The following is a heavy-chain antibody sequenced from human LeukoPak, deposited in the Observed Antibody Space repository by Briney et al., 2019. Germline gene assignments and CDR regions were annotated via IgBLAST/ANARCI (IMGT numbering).Heavy chain of an antibody. CDR1: GGTFSSYA. CDR2: IIPILGIA. D-gene: IGHD3-9*01. CDR3: ARVMNNYDILTGYYED. Sequence: SVKVSCKASGGTFSSYAISWVRQAPGQGLEWMGRIIPILGIANYAQKFQGRVTITADKSTSTAYMELSSLRSEDTAVYYCARVMNNYDILTGYYEDWGQGTLVTVSS. J-gene: IGHJ4*02. V-gene: IGHV1-69*04.